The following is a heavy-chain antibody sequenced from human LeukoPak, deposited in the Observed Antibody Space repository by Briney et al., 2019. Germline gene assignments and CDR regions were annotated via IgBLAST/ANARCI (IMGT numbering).Heavy chain of an antibody. D-gene: IGHD5-12*01. CDR2: IYYSGST. J-gene: IGHJ4*02. CDR1: GGSISSGDYY. Sequence: SQTLSLTCTVSGGSISSGDYYWSWIRLPPGKGLEWIGYIYYSGSTYYNPSLKSRVTISVDTSKNQFSLKLSSVTAADTAVYYCARVAVATFSSYYFDYWGQGTLVTVSS. CDR3: ARVAVATFSSYYFDY. V-gene: IGHV4-30-4*08.